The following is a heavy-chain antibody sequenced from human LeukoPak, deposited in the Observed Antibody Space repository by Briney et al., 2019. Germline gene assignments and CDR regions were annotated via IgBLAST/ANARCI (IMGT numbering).Heavy chain of an antibody. CDR2: ISRDGSSR. CDR3: ARELQGHLDVFDI. V-gene: IGHV3-74*01. J-gene: IGHJ3*02. Sequence: GGSLRLSCAASGFTFSSYWMHWVRQTPGNGLVWVSRISRDGSSRTYAASAKARFTMSRDNAKNTLYLQMNSRRAEDPAVYHCARELQGHLDVFDIWGQGTIVTASS. CDR1: GFTFSSYW.